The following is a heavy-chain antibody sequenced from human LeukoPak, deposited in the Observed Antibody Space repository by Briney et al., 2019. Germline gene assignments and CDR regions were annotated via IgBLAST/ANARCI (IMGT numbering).Heavy chain of an antibody. D-gene: IGHD3-3*01. CDR1: GFTFSSYA. Sequence: PGGSLRLSCAASGFTFSSYATSWVRQAPGKGLEWVSSISSSSSYIYYADSVKGRFTISRDNSKNTLYLQMNSLRAEDTAVYYCAKATRGLRFLEWLSKDSRLSKTTRQVVAVYWGQGTLVTVSS. CDR2: ISSSSSYI. J-gene: IGHJ4*02. CDR3: AKATRGLRFLEWLSKDSRLSKTTRQVVAVY. V-gene: IGHV3-23*01.